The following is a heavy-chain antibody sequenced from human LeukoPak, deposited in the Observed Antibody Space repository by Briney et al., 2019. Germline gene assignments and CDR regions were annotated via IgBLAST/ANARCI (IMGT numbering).Heavy chain of an antibody. CDR2: IKDGSEK. V-gene: IGHV3-7*01. CDR3: ARIGYCSGTYCSGFDY. CDR1: GLTFSSYW. Sequence: PGGSLRLSCAASGLTFSSYWMSWVRQAPGKGLEWVANIKDGSEKYYLDSVEGRFTISSDNAKKSLFLQMDSLRAEDTAVYYCARIGYCSGTYCSGFDYWSQGALVTVSS. J-gene: IGHJ4*02. D-gene: IGHD2-2*01.